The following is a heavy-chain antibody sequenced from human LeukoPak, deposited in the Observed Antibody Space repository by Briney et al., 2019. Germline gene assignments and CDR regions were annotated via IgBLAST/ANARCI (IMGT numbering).Heavy chain of an antibody. J-gene: IGHJ3*02. CDR2: INPSGGST. D-gene: IGHD6-6*01. CDR1: GYTFTSYY. V-gene: IGHV1-46*01. CDR3: ARDQADFEYSSSPRSSYAFDI. Sequence: ASVKVSCKASGYTFTSYYMHWVRQAPGQGLEWMGIINPSGGSTSYAQKFQGRVTMTRDTSISTAYMELSRLRSDDTAVYYCARDQADFEYSSSPRSSYAFDIWGQGTMVTVSS.